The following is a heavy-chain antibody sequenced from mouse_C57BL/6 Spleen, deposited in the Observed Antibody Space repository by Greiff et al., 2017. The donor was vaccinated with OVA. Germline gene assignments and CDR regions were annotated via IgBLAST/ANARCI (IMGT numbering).Heavy chain of an antibody. CDR3: ARSGAYPPIDY. Sequence: QVQLQQSGAELVKPGASVKLSCKASGYTFPGYWIEWVKQRPGHGLEWIGVILPGSGSTTYNEKFKGKATFTADTSSNTAYMQLSSLTTEDSAIDYWARSGAYPPIDYWGQGTSLTVSS. CDR2: ILPGSGST. CDR1: GYTFPGYW. V-gene: IGHV1-9*01. D-gene: IGHD3-1*01. J-gene: IGHJ2*02.